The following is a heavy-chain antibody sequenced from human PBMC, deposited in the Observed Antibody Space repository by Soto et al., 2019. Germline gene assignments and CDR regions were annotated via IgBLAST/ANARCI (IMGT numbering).Heavy chain of an antibody. Sequence: QVQLVQSGAEVKKPGSSVKVSCKASGGTFSSYTISWVRQAPGQGLEWMGRIIPILGIANYAQKFQGRVTITADKSTSTAYMELSSLRSEDTAVYYCARGCAVTGTYGMDVWGQGTTVTVSS. V-gene: IGHV1-69*02. CDR1: GGTFSSYT. CDR2: IIPILGIA. J-gene: IGHJ6*02. CDR3: ARGCAVTGTYGMDV. D-gene: IGHD2-21*02.